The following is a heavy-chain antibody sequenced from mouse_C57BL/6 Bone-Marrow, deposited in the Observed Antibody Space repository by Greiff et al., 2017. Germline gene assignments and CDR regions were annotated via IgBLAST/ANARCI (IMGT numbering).Heavy chain of an antibody. CDR3: TSGSYYSNPDFDC. CDR1: GFNIKDDY. D-gene: IGHD2-5*01. V-gene: IGHV14-1*01. J-gene: IGHJ2*01. CDR2: IDPEDGDT. Sequence: EVQLQPSGAELVRPGASVKFSCTASGFNIKDDYMHWVKQRPEQGLEWIGRIDPEDGDTEYAPKFQGKATMTADTASNTAYLQLSSLTSEDTAVYYCTSGSYYSNPDFDCWGQGTTLTVSS.